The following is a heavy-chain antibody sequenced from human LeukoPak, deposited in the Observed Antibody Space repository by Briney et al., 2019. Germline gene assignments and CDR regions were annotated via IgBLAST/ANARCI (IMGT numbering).Heavy chain of an antibody. D-gene: IGHD3-10*01. V-gene: IGHV1-24*01. J-gene: IGHJ4*02. Sequence: ASVKVSCKVSGYTLTELSMHWVRQDPGKGLEWMGGFDPEDGETIYAQKFQGRVTMTEDTSTDTAYMELSSLRSEDTAVYYCATAITMVRGAPDYWGQGTLVTVSS. CDR1: GYTLTELS. CDR2: FDPEDGET. CDR3: ATAITMVRGAPDY.